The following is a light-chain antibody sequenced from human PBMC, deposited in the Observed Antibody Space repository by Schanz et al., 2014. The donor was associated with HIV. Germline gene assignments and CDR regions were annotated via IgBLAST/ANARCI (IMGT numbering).Light chain of an antibody. V-gene: IGLV2-14*03. Sequence: QSALTQPASVSGSPGQSITISCTGTSSDVGAYNYVSWYQQHPGKAPKLMIYDVSKRPSGVPRRFSGSKFDNTASLTISGLQAEDEAEYFCSSYAGSNKNVFGTGTKLTVL. CDR3: SSYAGSNKNV. CDR1: SSDVGAYNY. J-gene: IGLJ1*01. CDR2: DVS.